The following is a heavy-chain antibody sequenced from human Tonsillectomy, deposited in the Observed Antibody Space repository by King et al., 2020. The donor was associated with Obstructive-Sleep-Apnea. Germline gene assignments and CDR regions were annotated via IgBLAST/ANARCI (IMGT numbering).Heavy chain of an antibody. CDR1: GGSISSGCYY. CDR2: IYYSGST. CDR3: ARDSSSNYYYGMDV. Sequence: QLQESGPGLVEPSQTLSLTCTFSGGSISSGCYYWSWIRQPPGKGLEWIWYIYYSGSTYYNPSLKSRVTISVDTSKNQFSLKLSSVTAADTAVYYCARDSSSNYYYGMDVWGQGTTVTVSS. V-gene: IGHV4-31*03. D-gene: IGHD6-6*01. J-gene: IGHJ6*02.